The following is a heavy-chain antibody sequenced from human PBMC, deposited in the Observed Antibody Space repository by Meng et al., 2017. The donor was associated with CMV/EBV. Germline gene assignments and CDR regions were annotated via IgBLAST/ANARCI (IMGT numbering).Heavy chain of an antibody. Sequence: QRQESGPGLGKPSQTLSLTRTVSGGSSSSGNYYWSWIRQRPGKGLEWIGYIYYSGSTYYNPSLKSRVTISVDTSKNQFSLKLSSVTAADTAVYYCARVMGPNRTPYYFDYWGQGTLVTVSS. V-gene: IGHV4-30-4*08. J-gene: IGHJ4*02. CDR2: IYYSGST. D-gene: IGHD1-14*01. CDR3: ARVMGPNRTPYYFDY. CDR1: GGSSSSGNYY.